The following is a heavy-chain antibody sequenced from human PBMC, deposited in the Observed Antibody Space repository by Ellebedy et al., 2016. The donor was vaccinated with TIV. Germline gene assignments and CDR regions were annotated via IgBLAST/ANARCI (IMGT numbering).Heavy chain of an antibody. CDR3: ARRGSYGDYAVQVNTWFDP. CDR1: GFSFRSYW. D-gene: IGHD4-17*01. J-gene: IGHJ5*02. Sequence: PGGSLRLSCAASGFSFRSYWMSWVRQAPGKGLEWVANIYQDGGVQYYVDSVKGRFTISRDDAKMSLYLQMNDLRAEDTAVYYCARRGSYGDYAVQVNTWFDPWGQGTLVIVSS. V-gene: IGHV3-7*01. CDR2: IYQDGGVQ.